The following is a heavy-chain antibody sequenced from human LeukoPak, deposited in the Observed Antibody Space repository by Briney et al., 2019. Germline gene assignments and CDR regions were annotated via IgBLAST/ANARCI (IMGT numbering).Heavy chain of an antibody. V-gene: IGHV4-59*08. D-gene: IGHD3-3*01. J-gene: IGHJ4*02. CDR1: GGSISEYY. CDR3: ARHRSGSFDS. CDR2: SYNSGST. Sequence: SETLSLTCTVPGGSISEYYWSWIRQPPGQGLEWIGSSYNSGSTNYNPSLKSRVTISVDTSKNQLSLRLSSVTAADTAVYYCARHRSGSFDSWGQGTLVTVSS.